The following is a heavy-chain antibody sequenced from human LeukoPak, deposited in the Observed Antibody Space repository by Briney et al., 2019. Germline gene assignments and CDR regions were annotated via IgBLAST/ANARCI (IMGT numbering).Heavy chain of an antibody. J-gene: IGHJ2*01. Sequence: GGSLRLSCAASGFTFSSYAMSWVRQAPGKGLEWVSTISASGGSTYYADSVKGRSTISRDNSKNTLYLQMNSLRAEDTAVYYCAKGSTTYTTPPYWYFDLGGQGTTVTVSS. CDR2: ISASGGST. V-gene: IGHV3-23*01. CDR3: AKGSTTYTTPPYWYFDL. CDR1: GFTFSSYA. D-gene: IGHD2-2*02.